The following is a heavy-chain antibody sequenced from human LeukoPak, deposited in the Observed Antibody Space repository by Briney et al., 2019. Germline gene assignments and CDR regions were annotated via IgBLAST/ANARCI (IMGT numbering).Heavy chain of an antibody. Sequence: ASVEVSYKASGYTFTSYDINWVRQATGQGLEWMGWMNPNSGNTGYAQKFQGRVTMTRNTSISTAYMELSSLRSEDTAVYYCARRDHTCYDFCSGYYSYYMDVWGKGTTVTVSS. CDR1: GYTFTSYD. J-gene: IGHJ6*03. V-gene: IGHV1-8*01. CDR3: ARRDHTCYDFCSGYYSYYMDV. CDR2: MNPNSGNT. D-gene: IGHD3-3*01.